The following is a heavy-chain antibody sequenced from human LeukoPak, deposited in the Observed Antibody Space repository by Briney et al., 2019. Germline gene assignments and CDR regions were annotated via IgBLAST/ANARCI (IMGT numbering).Heavy chain of an antibody. D-gene: IGHD2-15*01. CDR2: INAGNGNT. Sequence: ASVKVSCKASGYTFTSYAMHWVRQAPGQRLEWMGWINAGNGNTKYSQKFQGRVTITRDTSASTVYMELSSLRSEDTAVYYCASRYCSGGSCYSGLDYWGQGTLVTVSS. V-gene: IGHV1-3*01. J-gene: IGHJ4*02. CDR3: ASRYCSGGSCYSGLDY. CDR1: GYTFTSYA.